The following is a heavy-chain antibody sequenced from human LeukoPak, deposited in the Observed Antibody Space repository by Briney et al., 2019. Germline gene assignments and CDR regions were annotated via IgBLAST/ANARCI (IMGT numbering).Heavy chain of an antibody. J-gene: IGHJ4*02. CDR1: GFTFSDYY. CDR3: AKVWEAAAGPTSYFDY. CDR2: ISGSGGST. V-gene: IGHV3-23*01. D-gene: IGHD6-13*01. Sequence: GGSLRLSCAASGFTFSDYYMSWVRQAPGKGLEWVSAISGSGGSTYYADSVKGRFTISRDNSKNTLYLQMNSLRAEDTAVYYCAKVWEAAAGPTSYFDYWGQGTLVTVSS.